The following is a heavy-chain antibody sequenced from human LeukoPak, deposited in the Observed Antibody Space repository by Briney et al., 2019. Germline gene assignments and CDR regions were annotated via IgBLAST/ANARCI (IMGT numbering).Heavy chain of an antibody. CDR1: GFTFSSYA. V-gene: IGHV3-30-3*01. D-gene: IGHD4-23*01. J-gene: IGHJ4*02. Sequence: PGGSLRLSCAASGFTFSSYAMSWVRQAPGKGLEWVAIISYDGSNKYYADSVKGRFTISRDNSKSTLYLQMNSLRAEDTAVYYCARGYGGNSFTYFDYWGQGTLVTVSS. CDR3: ARGYGGNSFTYFDY. CDR2: ISYDGSNK.